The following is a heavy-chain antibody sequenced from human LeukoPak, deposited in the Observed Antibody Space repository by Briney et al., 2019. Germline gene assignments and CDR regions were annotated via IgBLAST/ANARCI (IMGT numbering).Heavy chain of an antibody. J-gene: IGHJ4*02. V-gene: IGHV1-46*01. CDR3: AREGSSGWTFDY. D-gene: IGHD6-19*01. CDR1: GYTFTSYY. Sequence: ASVKVSCKASGYTFTSYYMHWVRQAPVQGLEWMGIVNPSGGSTSYAQKFQGRVTMTRDTSTSTVYMELSSLRSEDTAVYYCAREGSSGWTFDYWGQGTLVTVSS. CDR2: VNPSGGST.